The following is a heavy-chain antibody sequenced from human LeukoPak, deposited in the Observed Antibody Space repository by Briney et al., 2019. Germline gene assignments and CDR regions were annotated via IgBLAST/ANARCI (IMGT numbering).Heavy chain of an antibody. CDR1: GGSISSYY. J-gene: IGHJ6*03. D-gene: IGHD3-10*01. Sequence: SETLSLTCSVPGGSISSYYWSWIRQPPGKGLEWIGYIYYSGSTNYNPCLKSRVTISVDTSKYQFSLKLSSVTAADTAVYYCARGLSLLWFGESGDYYMDVWGKGTTVTISS. V-gene: IGHV4-59*01. CDR2: IYYSGST. CDR3: ARGLSLLWFGESGDYYMDV.